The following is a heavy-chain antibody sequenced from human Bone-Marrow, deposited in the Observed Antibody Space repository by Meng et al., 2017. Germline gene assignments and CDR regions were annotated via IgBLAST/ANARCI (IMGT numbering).Heavy chain of an antibody. J-gene: IGHJ5*02. CDR3: ARAAYDIWSGYAP. Sequence: QVQLQASGPGLVKPSGTRSLTCAVAGASISSSHWWGWVRQPPGKGLEWIGEIYHDGSTNYTPSLKSRVTISVDKSKNQFSLKLSSVTAADTAVYYCARAAYDIWSGYAPWGQGSLVTVSS. D-gene: IGHD3-3*01. CDR2: IYHDGST. V-gene: IGHV4-4*02. CDR1: GASISSSHW.